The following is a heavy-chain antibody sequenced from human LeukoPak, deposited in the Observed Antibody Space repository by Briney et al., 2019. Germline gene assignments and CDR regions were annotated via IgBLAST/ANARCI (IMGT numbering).Heavy chain of an antibody. CDR3: AREIFYGSGSSY. D-gene: IGHD3-10*01. V-gene: IGHV3-21*01. J-gene: IGHJ4*02. CDR1: GFTFSSYS. Sequence: GGSLRLSCAASGFTFSSYSMNWVRQAPGKGLEWVSSISSSSSYIYYADSVKGRSTISRGNAKNSLYLQMNSLRAEDTAVYYCAREIFYGSGSSYWGQGTLVTVSS. CDR2: ISSSSSYI.